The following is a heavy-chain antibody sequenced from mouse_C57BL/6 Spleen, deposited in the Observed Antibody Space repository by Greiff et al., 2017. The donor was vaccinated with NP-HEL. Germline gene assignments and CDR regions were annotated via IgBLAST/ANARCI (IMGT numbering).Heavy chain of an antibody. Sequence: VQLVESGPGLVPPSQSLSISCTVSGFSLTSYAISWVRQPPGKGLEWLGVIWTGGGTNANSAPKSRLSISKDNSKSQVFLKMNRLQTDDTARYDSARNTQLGRDYFDYWGQGTTLTVSS. CDR2: IWTGGGT. D-gene: IGHD4-1*02. CDR3: ARNTQLGRDYFDY. J-gene: IGHJ2*01. V-gene: IGHV2-9-1*01. CDR1: GFSLTSYA.